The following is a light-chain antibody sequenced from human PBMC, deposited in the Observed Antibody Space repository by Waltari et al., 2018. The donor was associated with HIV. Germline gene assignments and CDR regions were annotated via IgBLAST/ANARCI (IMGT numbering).Light chain of an antibody. J-gene: IGLJ3*02. V-gene: IGLV3-25*03. Sequence: SYELTQPPSASVSPGQTARNSCSGDALPPQYVFWYQQRQGQAPVMVIYRDKERPSGIPSGFSGSSAGTTVTRTISGVQAEDEADYYCQSADSTGTYWVFGGGTKLTVL. CDR1: ALPPQY. CDR3: QSADSTGTYWV. CDR2: RDK.